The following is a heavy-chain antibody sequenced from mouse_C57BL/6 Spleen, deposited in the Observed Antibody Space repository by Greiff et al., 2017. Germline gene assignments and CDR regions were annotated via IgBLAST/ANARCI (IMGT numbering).Heavy chain of an antibody. V-gene: IGHV5-2*01. CDR1: EYEFPSHD. D-gene: IGHD2-5*01. J-gene: IGHJ1*03. Sequence: EVKLVESGGGLVQPGESLKLSCESNEYEFPSHDMSWVRKTPEKRLELVAAINSDGGSTYYPDTMESRFIISRDNTKKTLYLQMSSLRSEDTALDDCARRGSNSYWYFDVWGTGTTVTVSS. CDR3: ARRGSNSYWYFDV. CDR2: INSDGGST.